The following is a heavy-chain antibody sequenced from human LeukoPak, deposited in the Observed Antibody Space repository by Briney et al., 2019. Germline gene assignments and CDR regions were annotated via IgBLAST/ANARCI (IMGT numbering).Heavy chain of an antibody. CDR3: AKDTAQGYTYGTIEQDY. D-gene: IGHD5-18*01. Sequence: GGSLRLSCAASGFTFSSYAMSWVRQAPGKGLEWVSVVSESGEITHYADSVKGRFTISRDNSKNTVYLQMNSLRAEDSAVYYCAKDTAQGYTYGTIEQDYWGQGTRVTVSS. CDR1: GFTFSSYA. CDR2: VSESGEIT. J-gene: IGHJ4*02. V-gene: IGHV3-23*01.